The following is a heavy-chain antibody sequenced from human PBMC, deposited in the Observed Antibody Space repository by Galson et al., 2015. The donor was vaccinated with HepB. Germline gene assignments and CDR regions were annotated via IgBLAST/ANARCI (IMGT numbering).Heavy chain of an antibody. D-gene: IGHD6-19*01. J-gene: IGHJ4*02. CDR1: GYTFTSYG. CDR3: ARGSSDWYGIDY. CDR2: ISPSKGNT. V-gene: IGHV1-18*01. Sequence: SVKVSCKASGYTFTSYGISWLRQAPGQGPEYMGWISPSKGNTNYAQSLQGRVTMTTDRSTTTTYMELRSLRSDDTAGDSCARGSSDWYGIDYWGQGILVTVSS.